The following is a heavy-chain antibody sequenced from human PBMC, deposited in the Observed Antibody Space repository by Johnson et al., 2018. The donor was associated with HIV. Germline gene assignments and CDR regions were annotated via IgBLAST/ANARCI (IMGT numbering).Heavy chain of an antibody. CDR1: GFTFSSYW. Sequence: EKLVESGGGLVQPGGSLRLSCAASGFTFSSYWMSWVRQAPGKGLEWVANIKQDGSEKYYVDSVKGRYTISRDNAKNSLYLQMNSLRAEDTAVYYCARESLPGYSSSNDAFDIWGQGTMVTVSS. CDR3: ARESLPGYSSSNDAFDI. J-gene: IGHJ3*02. CDR2: IKQDGSEK. V-gene: IGHV3-7*05. D-gene: IGHD6-13*01.